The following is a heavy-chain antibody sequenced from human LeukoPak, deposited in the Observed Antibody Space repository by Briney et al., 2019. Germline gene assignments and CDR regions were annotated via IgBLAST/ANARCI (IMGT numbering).Heavy chain of an antibody. Sequence: GGSLRLSCAASGFTFDDYGMSWVRQAPGKGLEWVSGINWNGGSTGYADSVKGRFTISRDNSKNTLYLQMNSLRAEDTAVYYCAKVKGDYYDSSGYHAAFDIWGQGTMVTVSS. CDR2: INWNGGST. CDR1: GFTFDDYG. CDR3: AKVKGDYYDSSGYHAAFDI. D-gene: IGHD3-22*01. V-gene: IGHV3-20*04. J-gene: IGHJ3*02.